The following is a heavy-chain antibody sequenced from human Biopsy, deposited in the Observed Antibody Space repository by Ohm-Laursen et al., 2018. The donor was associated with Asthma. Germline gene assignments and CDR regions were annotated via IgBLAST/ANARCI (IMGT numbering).Heavy chain of an antibody. J-gene: IGHJ4*02. CDR1: GYSLTDLS. Sequence: GASVNVSCKISGYSLTDLSMHWVRQAPGQGLEWMGGHDLEEGVTVNARRFQGRVTMTEDISTDTADMELSSLSSDDTAVYYCAADVPKDYVGYNFQCWGQGTLVTVSS. CDR3: AADVPKDYVGYNFQC. V-gene: IGHV1-24*01. CDR2: HDLEEGVT. D-gene: IGHD4-17*01.